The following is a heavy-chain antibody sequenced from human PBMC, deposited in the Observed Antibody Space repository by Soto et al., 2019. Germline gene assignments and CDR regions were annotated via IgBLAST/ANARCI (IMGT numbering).Heavy chain of an antibody. CDR1: GGTFSSYA. CDR2: IIPIFGTA. CDR3: AGEESRYCSGGSCYSDGYFDC. J-gene: IGHJ4*02. V-gene: IGHV1-69*01. Sequence: QVQLVQSGAEVKKPGSSVKVSCKASGGTFSSYAISWVRQAPGQGLEWMGGIIPIFGTANYGQKFQGRVTITADGSTSTAYMELCSLRSEDTAVYYCAGEESRYCSGGSCYSDGYFDCWGQGTLVIVSS. D-gene: IGHD2-15*01.